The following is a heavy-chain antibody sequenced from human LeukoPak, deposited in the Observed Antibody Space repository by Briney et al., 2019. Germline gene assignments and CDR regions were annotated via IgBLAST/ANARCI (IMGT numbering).Heavy chain of an antibody. Sequence: SQTLSLTCTVSGVSISSGGYYWSWIRQPAGKGLEWIGRFYTSGSPNYNPSLKSRVTISVDTSKNQFSLKLTSVTAADTAVYYCARDVNGFNYGSAFDVWGQGTMVTVSS. D-gene: IGHD3-10*01. CDR3: ARDVNGFNYGSAFDV. V-gene: IGHV4-61*02. CDR2: FYTSGSP. J-gene: IGHJ3*01. CDR1: GVSISSGGYY.